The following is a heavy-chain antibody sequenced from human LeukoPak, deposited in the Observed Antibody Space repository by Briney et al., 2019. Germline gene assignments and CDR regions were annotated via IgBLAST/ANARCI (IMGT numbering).Heavy chain of an antibody. Sequence: PGGSLRLSCAASGFTFSNYAMNWVRQAPGKGLEWVAVTWYDGSKQFSADSVKGRFTIAKDNSKNTVYLQMNSLRVDDTAVYYCARDGDGYDLDNWGQGTLVTVSS. V-gene: IGHV3-33*01. CDR1: GFTFSNYA. D-gene: IGHD5-24*01. CDR3: ARDGDGYDLDN. CDR2: TWYDGSKQ. J-gene: IGHJ4*02.